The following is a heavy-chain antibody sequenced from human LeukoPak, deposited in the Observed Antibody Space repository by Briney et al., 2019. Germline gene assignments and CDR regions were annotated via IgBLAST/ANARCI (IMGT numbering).Heavy chain of an antibody. Sequence: ASVKVSCKASGYTFTGYYMHWVRQAPGQGLEWMGWINPNSGGTNYAQKFQGRVTMTRDTSISTAYMELSRLRSDDTAVYYCARVGYCSSTSRYTGDYWGQGTLVTVSS. D-gene: IGHD2-2*02. CDR2: INPNSGGT. J-gene: IGHJ4*02. V-gene: IGHV1-2*02. CDR3: ARVGYCSSTSRYTGDY. CDR1: GYTFTGYY.